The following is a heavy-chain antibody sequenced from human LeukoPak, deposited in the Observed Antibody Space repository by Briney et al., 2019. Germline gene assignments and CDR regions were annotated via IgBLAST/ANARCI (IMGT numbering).Heavy chain of an antibody. Sequence: PGGSLRLSCAASGFTFSSYTMSWVRQAPGKGLEWVSSMSGSGGSTYYADSVKGRFTISRDNAKNSLYLQMNSLRAEDTAVYYCASIVVVAARETDFDYWGQGTLVTVSS. CDR1: GFTFSSYT. J-gene: IGHJ4*02. V-gene: IGHV3-23*01. CDR2: MSGSGGST. D-gene: IGHD2-15*01. CDR3: ASIVVVAARETDFDY.